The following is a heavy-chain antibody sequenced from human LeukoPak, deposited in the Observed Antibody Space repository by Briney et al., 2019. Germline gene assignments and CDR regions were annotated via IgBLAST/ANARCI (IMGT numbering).Heavy chain of an antibody. CDR3: ARALRIVGATKVLAY. CDR1: GYTFTSYG. D-gene: IGHD1-26*01. Sequence: ASVKVSCKASGYTFTSYGISWVRRAPGQGLEWMGWISAYNANTNYAQKLQGRVTMTTDTSTSTAYMELRSLRSDDTAVYYCARALRIVGATKVLAYWGQGTLVTVSS. CDR2: ISAYNANT. V-gene: IGHV1-18*01. J-gene: IGHJ4*02.